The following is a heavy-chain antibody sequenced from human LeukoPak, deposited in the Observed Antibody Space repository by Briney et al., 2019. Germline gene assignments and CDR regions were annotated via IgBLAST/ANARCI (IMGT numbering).Heavy chain of an antibody. J-gene: IGHJ4*02. D-gene: IGHD6-13*01. CDR1: GYTFTDYS. CDR2: INPNSGGT. Sequence: ASVKASCKASGYTFTDYSMHWVRQAPGQGLEWMGWINPNSGGTDYAQKFQGRVTMTRVTSISTAYLEVTRLTSDDTAVYFCVRDMIAAAGAGGWGQGTLVTVSS. V-gene: IGHV1-2*02. CDR3: VRDMIAAAGAGG.